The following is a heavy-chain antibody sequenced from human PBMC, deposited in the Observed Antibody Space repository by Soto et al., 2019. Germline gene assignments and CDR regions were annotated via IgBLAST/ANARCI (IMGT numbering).Heavy chain of an antibody. Sequence: ASVKVSCKASGYTFTGYYMHWVRQAPGQGLEWMGWINPNSGGTNYAQKFQGWVTMTRDTSISTAYMERSRLRSDDTAVYYCARGGTYYYGSGSYWYYGMDVWGQGTTVTVSS. CDR2: INPNSGGT. V-gene: IGHV1-2*04. D-gene: IGHD3-10*01. J-gene: IGHJ6*02. CDR1: GYTFTGYY. CDR3: ARGGTYYYGSGSYWYYGMDV.